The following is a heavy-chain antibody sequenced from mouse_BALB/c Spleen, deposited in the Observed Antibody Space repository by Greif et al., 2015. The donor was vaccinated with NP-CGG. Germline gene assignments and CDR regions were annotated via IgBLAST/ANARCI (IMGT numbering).Heavy chain of an antibody. CDR3: ARFGNYVGAMDY. Sequence: QVQLQQPGAELAKPGASVKMSCKASGYTFTSYWMHWVKQRPGQGLEWIGYINPSTGYTEYNQKFKDKATLTADKSSSTAYMQLSSLTSEDSAVYYCARFGNYVGAMDYWGQGTSVTVSS. J-gene: IGHJ4*01. CDR2: INPSTGYT. CDR1: GYTFTSYW. D-gene: IGHD2-1*01. V-gene: IGHV1-7*01.